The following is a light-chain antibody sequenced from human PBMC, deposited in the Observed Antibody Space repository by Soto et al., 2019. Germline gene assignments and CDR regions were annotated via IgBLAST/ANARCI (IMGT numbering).Light chain of an antibody. Sequence: ETVLTQSPATLSLSPGERVSLSCRASQNINNCLAWYQQKPGQAPRLLIYDTSYRAAGIPARFSGSGSGTDFTLTISSLEPEDFAVYYCQQRGNWPLTFGGGTKVQIK. CDR2: DTS. CDR3: QQRGNWPLT. V-gene: IGKV3-11*01. J-gene: IGKJ4*01. CDR1: QNINNC.